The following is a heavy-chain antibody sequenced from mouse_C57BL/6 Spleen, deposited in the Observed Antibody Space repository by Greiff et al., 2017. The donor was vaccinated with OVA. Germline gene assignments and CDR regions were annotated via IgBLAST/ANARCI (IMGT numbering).Heavy chain of an antibody. J-gene: IGHJ3*01. CDR2: ISSGGSYT. CDR3: ARRDDYDWFAY. Sequence: EVMLVESGGDLVKPGGSLKLSCAASGFTFSSYGMSWVRQTPDKRLEWVATISSGGSYTYSPDSVKGRFTISRDNAKNTLYLQMSSLKSEDTAMYYCARRDDYDWFAYWGQGTLVTVSA. CDR1: GFTFSSYG. V-gene: IGHV5-6*02. D-gene: IGHD2-4*01.